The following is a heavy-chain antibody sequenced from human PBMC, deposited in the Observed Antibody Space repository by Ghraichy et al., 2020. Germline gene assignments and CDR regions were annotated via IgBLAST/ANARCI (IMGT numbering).Heavy chain of an antibody. V-gene: IGHV1-8*03. CDR2: MNPSSGNT. J-gene: IGHJ4*02. CDR3: ARAIRYQLLSEY. D-gene: IGHD2-2*01. Sequence: ASVKVTCKSSAYIFSTYDITGVRQATGQGLEWMGWMNPSSGNTGYAQSFQGRVTFTRDTPTNTAYMEIISLRSEDTAVYYCARAIRYQLLSEYWGQGTLVTVSS. CDR1: AYIFSTYD.